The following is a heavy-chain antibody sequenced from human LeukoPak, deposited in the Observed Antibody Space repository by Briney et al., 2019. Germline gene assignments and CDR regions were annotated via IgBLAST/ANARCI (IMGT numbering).Heavy chain of an antibody. J-gene: IGHJ4*02. Sequence: GESLEISCAASGFTFSTYAMSWVRQAPGKGLEWVSAISVSAGSTYYADSVKGRFTISRDNSKNTLYLQMNSLRAEDTAVYYCATGSVRYSASWYSQEGDYWGQGTLVTVSS. D-gene: IGHD6-13*01. CDR1: GFTFSTYA. CDR2: ISVSAGST. V-gene: IGHV3-23*01. CDR3: ATGSVRYSASWYSQEGDY.